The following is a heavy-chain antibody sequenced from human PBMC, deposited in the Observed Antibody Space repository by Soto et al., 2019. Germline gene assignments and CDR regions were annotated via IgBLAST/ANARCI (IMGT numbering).Heavy chain of an antibody. J-gene: IGHJ4*02. CDR1: GFSFSNYE. CDR2: ITSSGGTI. CDR3: ARESVKIFGVDVFDS. V-gene: IGHV3-48*03. D-gene: IGHD3-3*01. Sequence: GGSLRLSCAVSGFSFSNYEMNWVRQAPGKGLEWVSYITSSGGTIYYADSVKGRFTISRDNAKNSLYLQMNSLRAEDTAVYYCARESVKIFGVDVFDSWGQGTLVTVS.